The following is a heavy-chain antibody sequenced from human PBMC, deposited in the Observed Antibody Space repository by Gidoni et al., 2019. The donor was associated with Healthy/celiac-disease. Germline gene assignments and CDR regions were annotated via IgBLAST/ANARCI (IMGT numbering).Heavy chain of an antibody. D-gene: IGHD4-17*01. J-gene: IGHJ6*03. CDR1: GLTFSRSW. V-gene: IGHV3-7*01. CDR3: ARDKFEQNERTVTPGYYYYMDV. Sequence: EVQLVESGGGLVQPGGSLRLSCAASGLTFSRSWMSWVRQAPGKGLGWVANIKQDGSEKYYVDSVKVRFTISRDNAKNSLYLQMNSLRAEATAVYYCARDKFEQNERTVTPGYYYYMDVWGKGTTVTVSS. CDR2: IKQDGSEK.